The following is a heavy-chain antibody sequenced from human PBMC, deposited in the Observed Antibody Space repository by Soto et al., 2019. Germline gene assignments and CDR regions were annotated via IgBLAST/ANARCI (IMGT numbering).Heavy chain of an antibody. V-gene: IGHV3-23*01. J-gene: IGHJ4*02. Sequence: GGSLRLSCAASGFTFSSYAMSWVRQAPGKGLEWVSAISGSGGSTYYTDSVKGRFTISRDNSKNTLYLQMNSLRAEDTAVYYCAKAMIPGYSSSRAILPFDYWGQGTLVTVSS. D-gene: IGHD6-13*01. CDR3: AKAMIPGYSSSRAILPFDY. CDR1: GFTFSSYA. CDR2: ISGSGGST.